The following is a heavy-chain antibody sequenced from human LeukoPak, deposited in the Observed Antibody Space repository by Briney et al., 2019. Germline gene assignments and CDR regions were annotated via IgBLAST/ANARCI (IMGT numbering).Heavy chain of an antibody. CDR1: GFTLNSYE. CDR2: INSGGSVI. Sequence: GGSLTPSCDASGFTLNSYERNWVRQAPGKGLEWISYINSGGSVIYSADSVKGRFTIYRNNAKKSLYLQMNSLRVEDTALYYCVSAYGGLLDYWGQGTLVTVSS. D-gene: IGHD3-16*01. V-gene: IGHV3-48*03. CDR3: VSAYGGLLDY. J-gene: IGHJ4*02.